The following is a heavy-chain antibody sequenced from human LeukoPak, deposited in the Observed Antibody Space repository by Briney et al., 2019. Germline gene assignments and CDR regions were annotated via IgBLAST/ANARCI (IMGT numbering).Heavy chain of an antibody. V-gene: IGHV3-21*01. CDR1: GFTFSSYS. Sequence: GGSLRLSCAASGFTFSSYSMNWVRQAPGKGLEWVSFISSSSSYIYYADSVEGRFTISRDNAKNSLYLQMNSLRAEDTAVYYCASPNYYDSSGCRYWGQGTLVTVSS. CDR3: ASPNYYDSSGCRY. CDR2: ISSSSSYI. J-gene: IGHJ4*02. D-gene: IGHD3-22*01.